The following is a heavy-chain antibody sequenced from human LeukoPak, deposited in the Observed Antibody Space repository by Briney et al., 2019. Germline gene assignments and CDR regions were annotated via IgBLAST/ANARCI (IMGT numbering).Heavy chain of an antibody. Sequence: PGGSLRLSCAASGVTSNYFTWVRQAPGKGLEWVSSISSSSSYIYYADSVKGRFTISRDNAKNSLYLRMNSLRAEDTAVYYCARGPYCSSTSCYTHYYYYMDVWGKGTTVTVSS. CDR3: ARGPYCSSTSCYTHYYYYMDV. J-gene: IGHJ6*03. D-gene: IGHD2-2*02. CDR1: GVTSNY. V-gene: IGHV3-21*01. CDR2: ISSSSSYI.